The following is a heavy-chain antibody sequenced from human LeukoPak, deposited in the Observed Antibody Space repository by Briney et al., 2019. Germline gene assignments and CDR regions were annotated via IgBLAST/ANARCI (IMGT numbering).Heavy chain of an antibody. J-gene: IGHJ4*02. CDR1: GFTFSDYY. D-gene: IGHD6-13*01. Sequence: GGSLRLSCVASGFTFSDYYMSWIRQAPGKGLEWVSPISSISSTIYYADSVKGRFTISRDNAKNSLYLQMNSLRPEDTAVYYCARAGPSSSWHQFDYWGQGTLVTVSS. V-gene: IGHV3-11*04. CDR2: ISSISSTI. CDR3: ARAGPSSSWHQFDY.